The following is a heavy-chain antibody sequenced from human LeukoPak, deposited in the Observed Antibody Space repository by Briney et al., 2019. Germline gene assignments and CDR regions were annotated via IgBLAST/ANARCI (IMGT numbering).Heavy chain of an antibody. CDR2: IYYSGST. D-gene: IGHD6-19*01. CDR3: ARLSLVAGSVDY. CDR1: GGSISSSSYY. J-gene: IGHJ4*02. Sequence: SETLSLTCTVSGGSISSSSYYWGWIRQPPGKGLEWIGGIYYSGSTYYHPSLKSRVTMSVDTSKSQFSLKLSSVTAADTAVYYCARLSLVAGSVDYWGQGTLVTVSS. V-gene: IGHV4-39*01.